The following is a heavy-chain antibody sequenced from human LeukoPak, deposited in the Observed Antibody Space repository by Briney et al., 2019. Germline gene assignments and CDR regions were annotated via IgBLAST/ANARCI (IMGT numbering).Heavy chain of an antibody. CDR2: ISGSGGST. CDR1: GFTFSSYA. V-gene: IGHV3-23*01. J-gene: IGHJ4*02. D-gene: IGHD6-19*01. Sequence: GGSLRLSCAASGFTFSSYAMSWVRQAPGKGLEWVSAISGSGGSTYYADSVKGRFTISRDNSKNTLYLQMNSLRAEDTAVYYRAKDQLVAVAGTTDYWGQGTLVTVSS. CDR3: AKDQLVAVAGTTDY.